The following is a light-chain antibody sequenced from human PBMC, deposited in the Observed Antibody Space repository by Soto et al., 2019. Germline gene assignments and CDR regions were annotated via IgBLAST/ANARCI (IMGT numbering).Light chain of an antibody. V-gene: IGKV3-20*01. CDR3: QQHGISHIT. CDR1: QSVSSSY. J-gene: IGKJ5*01. CDR2: GVS. Sequence: EIVLTRSPGTLSLSPGERATLSCRASQSVSSSYLAWYQQKPGQAPRLLIYGVSTRATGIPDRFSGRGSGTDFTLTISRLEPEDFAVYYCQQHGISHITFGQGTRLEIK.